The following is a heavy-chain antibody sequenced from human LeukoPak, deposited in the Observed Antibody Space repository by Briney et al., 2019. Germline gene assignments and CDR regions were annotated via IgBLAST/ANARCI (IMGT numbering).Heavy chain of an antibody. CDR2: ISGSDGTT. CDR3: AKSNLGLFFD. J-gene: IGHJ4*02. V-gene: IGHV3-23*01. Sequence: GGSLRLSCAASGFTFSSYAMNWVRQAPGKGLEWVSAISGSDGTTYYADSVKGRFTISRDNSKNTLYLQMNSLRAEDTAVYYCAKSNLGLFFDWGQGTLVTVSS. D-gene: IGHD2/OR15-2a*01. CDR1: GFTFSSYA.